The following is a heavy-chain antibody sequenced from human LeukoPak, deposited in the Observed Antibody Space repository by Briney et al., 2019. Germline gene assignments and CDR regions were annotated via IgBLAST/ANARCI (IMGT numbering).Heavy chain of an antibody. CDR3: ARDGPNCSGGSCYLPPYNWFDP. Sequence: ASVKVSCKASGYTSTGYYMHWVRQAPGQGLEWMGWINPNSGGTNYAQKFQGRVTMTRDTSISTAYMELSRLRSDDTAVYYCARDGPNCSGGSCYLPPYNWFDPWGQGTLVTVSS. CDR2: INPNSGGT. D-gene: IGHD2-15*01. J-gene: IGHJ5*02. CDR1: GYTSTGYY. V-gene: IGHV1-2*02.